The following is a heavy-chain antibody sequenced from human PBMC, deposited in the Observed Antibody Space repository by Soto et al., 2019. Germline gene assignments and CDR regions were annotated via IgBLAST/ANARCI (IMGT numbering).Heavy chain of an antibody. CDR3: ASPLSSTSFEKRDDAFDI. CDR1: GFTFSSYG. Sequence: QPGGSLRLSCAASGFTFSSYGMHWVRQAPGKGLEWVAVIRYDGSNKYYADSVKGRFTISRDNSKNTLYLQMNSLRAEDTAVYYCASPLSSTSFEKRDDAFDIWGQGTMVTVSS. CDR2: IRYDGSNK. V-gene: IGHV3-33*01. D-gene: IGHD2-2*01. J-gene: IGHJ3*02.